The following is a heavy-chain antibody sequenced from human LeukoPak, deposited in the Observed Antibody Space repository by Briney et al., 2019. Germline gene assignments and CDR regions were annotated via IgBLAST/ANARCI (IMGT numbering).Heavy chain of an antibody. CDR3: ARALYYDYVWGSYSRVGDAFDI. J-gene: IGHJ3*02. CDR1: GGSISSYY. CDR2: IYTSGST. Sequence: SETLSLTCTVSGGSISSYYWSWIRQPAGKGLEWIGRIYTSGSTTYNPSLKSRFTMSVDTSKNQFSLKLSSVTAADTAVYYCARALYYDYVWGSYSRVGDAFDIWGQGTMVTVSS. D-gene: IGHD3-16*01. V-gene: IGHV4-4*07.